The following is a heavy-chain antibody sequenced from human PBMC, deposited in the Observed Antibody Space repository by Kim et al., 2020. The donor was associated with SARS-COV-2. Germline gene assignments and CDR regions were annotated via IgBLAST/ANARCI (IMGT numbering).Heavy chain of an antibody. CDR3: AKVIYYDFWSGFDY. J-gene: IGHJ4*02. Sequence: GGSLRLSCAASGFTFSSYAINWVRQAPGKGLEWVSGISGSGGSTYYADSVKGRFTISRDNSKNTLYLQMNSLRAEDTAVYYCAKVIYYDFWSGFDYWGQGTLVTVSS. V-gene: IGHV3-23*01. CDR1: GFTFSSYA. CDR2: ISGSGGST. D-gene: IGHD3-3*01.